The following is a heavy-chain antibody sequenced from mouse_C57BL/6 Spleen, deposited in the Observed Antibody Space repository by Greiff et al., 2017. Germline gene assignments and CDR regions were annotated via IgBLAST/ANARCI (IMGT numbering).Heavy chain of an antibody. V-gene: IGHV5-9-1*02. Sequence: EVKVEESGEGLVKPGGSLKLSCAASGFTFSSYAMSWVRQTPEKRLEWVAYISSGGDYIYYADTVKGRFTISRDNARNTLYLQMSSLKSEDTAMYYCTRLGFPYWYAMDYWGQGTSVTVSS. CDR1: GFTFSSYA. J-gene: IGHJ4*01. D-gene: IGHD4-1*01. CDR3: TRLGFPYWYAMDY. CDR2: ISSGGDYI.